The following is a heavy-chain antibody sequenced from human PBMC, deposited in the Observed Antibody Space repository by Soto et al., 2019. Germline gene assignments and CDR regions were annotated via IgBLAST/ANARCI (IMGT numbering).Heavy chain of an antibody. CDR3: ARLEVAGTVRWFAP. D-gene: IGHD6-19*01. V-gene: IGHV3-74*01. CDR2: INSDGGST. Sequence: EVQLVESGGGLVQPGGSLRLSCAASGFTFRNYWMHWVRQVPGKGLVWVSRINSDGGSTSYADSVKGRFTISRDNAKNTLYLRMNSLRADDTAVYCWARLEVAGTVRWFAPWGQGTLVTVSS. J-gene: IGHJ5*02. CDR1: GFTFRNYW.